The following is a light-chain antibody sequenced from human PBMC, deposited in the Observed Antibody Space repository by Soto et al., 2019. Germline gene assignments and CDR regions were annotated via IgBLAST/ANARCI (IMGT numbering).Light chain of an antibody. Sequence: EIVLTQSPGTLSLSPGERATLSCRASQSVSSSFLAWYQQKPGQAPRPLLYGASTRATGIPDRFSGSGSGTDFTLTISRLEPEDFAVYYCQKYGSSPWTFGQGTKVEIK. V-gene: IGKV3-20*01. CDR2: GAS. CDR3: QKYGSSPWT. J-gene: IGKJ1*01. CDR1: QSVSSSF.